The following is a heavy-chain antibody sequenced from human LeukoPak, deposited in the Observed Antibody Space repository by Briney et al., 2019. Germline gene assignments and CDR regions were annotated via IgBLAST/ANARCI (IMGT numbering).Heavy chain of an antibody. CDR1: GGTFSSYA. CDR2: IIPILGIA. Sequence: GSSVKVSCKASGGTFSSYAISWVRQTHGQGLEWMGRIIPILGIANYAQQFQGRVTITADKSTSTAYMELSSLRSEDTAVYYCARGAVRGVISPGDVWGQGTPVTVSS. D-gene: IGHD3-10*01. J-gene: IGHJ6*02. CDR3: ARGAVRGVISPGDV. V-gene: IGHV1-69*04.